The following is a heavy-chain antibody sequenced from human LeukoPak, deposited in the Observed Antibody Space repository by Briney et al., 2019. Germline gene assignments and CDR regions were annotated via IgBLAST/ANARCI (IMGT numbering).Heavy chain of an antibody. CDR1: GGSISSYY. Sequence: PSETLSLTCTVSGGSISSYYWSWIRQPPGKGLEWIGYIYYNRSTNYNPSLKSRVTISVDTSKDQFSLKLSSVTAADTAMYYCGRGSSGWWSDSWGQGTLVTVSS. J-gene: IGHJ4*02. V-gene: IGHV4-59*08. CDR3: GRGSSGWWSDS. D-gene: IGHD2-15*01. CDR2: IYYNRST.